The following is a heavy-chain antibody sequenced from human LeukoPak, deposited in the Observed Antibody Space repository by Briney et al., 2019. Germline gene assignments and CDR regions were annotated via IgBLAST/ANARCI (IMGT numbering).Heavy chain of an antibody. V-gene: IGHV1-8*01. CDR1: GYTFTSYD. J-gene: IGHJ4*02. CDR2: MNPNSGNT. CDR3: ATRRDYYDSSGSHDY. D-gene: IGHD3-22*01. Sequence: GASVKVSCKASGYTFTSYDFNWVRKATGQGLEWMGWMNPNSGNTGYAQKFQGRVTMTRNTSISTAYMELSSLRSEDTAVSYCATRRDYYDSSGSHDYGGQETLLTVSS.